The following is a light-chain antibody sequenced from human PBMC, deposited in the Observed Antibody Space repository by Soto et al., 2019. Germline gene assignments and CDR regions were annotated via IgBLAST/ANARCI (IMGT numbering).Light chain of an antibody. CDR1: QSVSSN. Sequence: EIVMTQSPATLSVSPGERATLSCRASQSVSSNFAWYQQKPGQAPRLLIYGASTRATGIPARFSGSRSGTDFTLTISSLQSEDFGVYYCQQYNNWQWTFGQGTKVEIK. CDR2: GAS. V-gene: IGKV3-15*01. CDR3: QQYNNWQWT. J-gene: IGKJ1*01.